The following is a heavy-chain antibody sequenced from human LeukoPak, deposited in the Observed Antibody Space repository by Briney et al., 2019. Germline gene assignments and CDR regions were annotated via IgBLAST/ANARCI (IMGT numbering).Heavy chain of an antibody. CDR2: TYYRSRWIN. Sequence: SQTLSLTCAISGDSVSTNFAAWNWLRQSPSRGLEWLERTYYRSRWINEYAISVQSRITISPDTSKNQFSLQLNFVTPEDTAVYYCARESGDYVKFDYWGQGTLVTVSS. D-gene: IGHD3-16*01. CDR1: GDSVSTNFAA. CDR3: ARESGDYVKFDY. V-gene: IGHV6-1*01. J-gene: IGHJ4*02.